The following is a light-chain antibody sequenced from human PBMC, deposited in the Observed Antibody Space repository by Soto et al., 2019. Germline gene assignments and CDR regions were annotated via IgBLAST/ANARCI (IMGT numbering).Light chain of an antibody. J-gene: IGLJ1*01. CDR2: DVS. CDR3: CSYAGSYTPLYV. Sequence: QSALTQPRSVSGSPGQSVTISCTGTSSEVGDYNYVSWYQQHPGKAPKLMIYDVSKRPSGVPDRFSGSKSGNTASLTISGLQAEDEADYYCCSYAGSYTPLYVFGTGTKVTVL. CDR1: SSEVGDYNY. V-gene: IGLV2-11*01.